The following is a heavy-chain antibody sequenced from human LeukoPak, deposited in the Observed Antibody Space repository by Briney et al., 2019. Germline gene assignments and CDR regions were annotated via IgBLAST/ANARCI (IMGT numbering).Heavy chain of an antibody. CDR3: ARAFKYSMSGYYFDY. D-gene: IGHD2-21*01. V-gene: IGHV3-48*04. Sequence: GGSLRLSCVASGFTFSSYSMNWVRQAPGRGLEWVSYISRSNTIYYGDSVKGRFTISRDNAKNSLYLQMNSLRAEDTALYYCARAFKYSMSGYYFDYWGQGTLVTVSS. CDR1: GFTFSSYS. J-gene: IGHJ4*02. CDR2: ISRSNTI.